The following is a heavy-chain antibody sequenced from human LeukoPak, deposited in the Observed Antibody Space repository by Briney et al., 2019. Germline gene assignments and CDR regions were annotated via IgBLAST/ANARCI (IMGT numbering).Heavy chain of an antibody. CDR2: INPNSGGT. V-gene: IGHV1-2*02. CDR1: VYTFTGYY. CDR3: ARGAGATRSFYYYGMDV. Sequence: ASVKVSCKASVYTFTGYYMHWVRQAPGQGLEWMGWINPNSGGTNYAQKFQGRVTITRDTSISTAYMELSRLRSDDTAVYYCARGAGATRSFYYYGMDVWGPGTTVTVSS. J-gene: IGHJ6*02. D-gene: IGHD1-26*01.